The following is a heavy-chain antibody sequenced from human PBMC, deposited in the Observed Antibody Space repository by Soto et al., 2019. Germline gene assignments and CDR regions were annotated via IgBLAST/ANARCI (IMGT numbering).Heavy chain of an antibody. CDR2: ISYDGSNK. Sequence: GGSLRLSCAASGFTFSSYGMHWVRQAPGKGLEWVAVISYDGSNKYYADSVKGRFTISRDNSKNTLYLQMNSLRAEDTAVYYCAKDASTEWLLYYYYGMDVWGQGTTVTVSS. D-gene: IGHD3-3*01. V-gene: IGHV3-30*18. CDR3: AKDASTEWLLYYYYGMDV. CDR1: GFTFSSYG. J-gene: IGHJ6*02.